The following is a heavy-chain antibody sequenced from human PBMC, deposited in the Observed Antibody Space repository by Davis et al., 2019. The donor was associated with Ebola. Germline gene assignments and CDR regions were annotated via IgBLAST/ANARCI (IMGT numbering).Heavy chain of an antibody. CDR1: GFPITNYW. D-gene: IGHD6-13*01. CDR2: IKSDGRT. CDR3: ARDGIATFGKVKYYYDMDV. J-gene: IGHJ6*04. V-gene: IGHV3-74*01. Sequence: HTGGSLRLSCAVSGFPITNYWTHWVRHAPGKGLVWVSRIKSDGRTIYADSVKGRFTISRDNAKNTQYLQMNSLRVEDTAVYYCARDGIATFGKVKYYYDMDVWGKGTTVTVSS.